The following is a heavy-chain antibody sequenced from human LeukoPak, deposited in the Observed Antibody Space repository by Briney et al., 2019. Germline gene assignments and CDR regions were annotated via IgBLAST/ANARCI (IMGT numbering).Heavy chain of an antibody. CDR1: GFTFSAYW. J-gene: IGHJ4*02. CDR3: ARWRGAQSEFEY. Sequence: GGSLRLSCTASGFTFSAYWMTXVRQAPGKGXXXXANIKGXXSQXEYVDSVKGRFTISRDNAKNSLYLQMISLRAEDTAVYYCARWRGAQSEFEYWGQGTLVTVSS. D-gene: IGHD3-3*01. V-gene: IGHV3-7*01. CDR2: IKGXXSQX.